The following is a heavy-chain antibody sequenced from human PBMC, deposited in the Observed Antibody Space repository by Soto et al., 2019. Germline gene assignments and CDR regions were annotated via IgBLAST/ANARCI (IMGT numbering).Heavy chain of an antibody. V-gene: IGHV4-59*01. CDR2: IYYSGST. J-gene: IGHJ6*02. CDR3: ARGSAAGDYGMDV. D-gene: IGHD6-13*01. Sequence: QVQLQESGPGLVKPSETLSLTCTVSGGSISSYYWSWIRQPPGKGLEWIGYIYYSGSTNYNPSLKSRVTISVDTSNNQFSLKLSSVTAADTAVYYCARGSAAGDYGMDVWGQGTTVTVSS. CDR1: GGSISSYY.